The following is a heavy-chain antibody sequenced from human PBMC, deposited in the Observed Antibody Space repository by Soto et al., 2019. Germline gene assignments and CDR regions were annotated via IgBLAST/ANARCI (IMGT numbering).Heavy chain of an antibody. V-gene: IGHV3-30*18. CDR2: ISYDGSNK. Sequence: GGSLRLSCAASGFTFSSYGMHWVRQAPGKGLEWVAVISYDGSNKYYADSVKGRFTISRDNSKNTLYLQMNSLRAEDTAVYYCAKGGSYSFFAYWGQGTLVTVSS. D-gene: IGHD1-26*01. CDR1: GFTFSSYG. J-gene: IGHJ4*02. CDR3: AKGGSYSFFAY.